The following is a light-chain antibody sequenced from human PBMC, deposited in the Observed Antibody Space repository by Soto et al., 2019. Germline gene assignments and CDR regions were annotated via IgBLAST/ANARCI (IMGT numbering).Light chain of an antibody. Sequence: EVVLTQSPGTLSLSPGDRATLSCTASQSVSSNSLAWYQQIPGQPPRLLIYGASSRATGVPDRFTGSGSETHFTLTITRLEPQDFAVFYYQHSGRSPPLTFGGGTKVEIK. CDR1: QSVSSNS. CDR2: GAS. J-gene: IGKJ4*01. CDR3: QHSGRSPPLT. V-gene: IGKV3-20*01.